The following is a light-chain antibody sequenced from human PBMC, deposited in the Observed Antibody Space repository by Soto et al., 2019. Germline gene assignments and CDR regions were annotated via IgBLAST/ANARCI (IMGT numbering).Light chain of an antibody. CDR2: GNS. Sequence: QSVLTQPPSVSGAPGQRVTISCTGSSSNIGAGYDVHWYQQLPGTAPKLLIYGNSNRPSGVPDRFSGSKSGTSASLAITGLQAEDEAYYYCQSYDSSLGLVFGGGPKLTVL. V-gene: IGLV1-40*01. CDR1: SSNIGAGYD. J-gene: IGLJ2*01. CDR3: QSYDSSLGLV.